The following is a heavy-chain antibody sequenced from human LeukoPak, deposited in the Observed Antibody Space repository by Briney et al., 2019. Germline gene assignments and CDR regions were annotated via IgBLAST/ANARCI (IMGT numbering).Heavy chain of an antibody. CDR1: GGSINPYY. J-gene: IGHJ6*03. D-gene: IGHD5-24*01. CDR3: ARLGFGYISNSYYYYMDV. CDR2: IHSSGST. V-gene: IGHV4-59*08. Sequence: SETLSLTCTVSGGSINPYYWTWIRQAPGKGPEYIAYIHSSGSTNYIPSLKSRVTISVDTSKNHFSLEMRSVTAADTAVYYCARLGFGYISNSYYYYMDVWGKGTTVTVSS.